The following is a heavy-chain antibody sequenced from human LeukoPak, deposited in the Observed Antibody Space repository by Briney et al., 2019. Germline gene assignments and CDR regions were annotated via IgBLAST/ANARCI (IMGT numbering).Heavy chain of an antibody. D-gene: IGHD5-12*01. V-gene: IGHV1-2*02. J-gene: IGHJ4*02. CDR3: ARGPITAAFDY. CDR2: INPDNGGS. Sequence: GASVKVFCKASGYAFAGYYIHWFRQAPGQGLEWMGWINPDNGGSGDAQKFQGRVTLTRDTSVNTVYMELTRLRSDDTAIYYCARGPITAAFDYWGQGTLVTISS. CDR1: GYAFAGYY.